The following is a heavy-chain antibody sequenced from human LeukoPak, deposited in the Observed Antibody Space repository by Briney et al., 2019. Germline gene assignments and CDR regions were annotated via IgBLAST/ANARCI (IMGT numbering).Heavy chain of an antibody. CDR3: ARGGYSSAPGQFDC. CDR1: GFTFSSYW. Sequence: PGGSLRLSCAASGFTFSSYWTHWVRQAPGKGLVWVSRIKSDVSSTTHADSVKGRFTISRDNAKNTLYLQMNSLRVEDTAVYYCARGGYSSAPGQFDCWGQGTLVTVSP. J-gene: IGHJ4*02. CDR2: IKSDVSST. V-gene: IGHV3-74*01. D-gene: IGHD5-18*01.